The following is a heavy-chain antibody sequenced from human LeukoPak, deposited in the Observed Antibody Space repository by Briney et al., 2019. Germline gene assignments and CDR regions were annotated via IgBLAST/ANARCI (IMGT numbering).Heavy chain of an antibody. Sequence: GASVKVSCKASGYTFTSYGISWVRQAPGQGLEWMGWIGAYNGNTNYAQKLQGRVTMTTDTSTSTAYMELRSLRSDDTAVYYCARLLRYSGYDLRYYFDYWGQGTLVTVSS. V-gene: IGHV1-18*01. D-gene: IGHD5-12*01. J-gene: IGHJ4*02. CDR3: ARLLRYSGYDLRYYFDY. CDR1: GYTFTSYG. CDR2: IGAYNGNT.